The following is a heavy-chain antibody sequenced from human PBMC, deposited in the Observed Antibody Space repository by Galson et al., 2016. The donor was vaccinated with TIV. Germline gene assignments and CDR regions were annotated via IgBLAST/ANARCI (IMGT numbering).Heavy chain of an antibody. J-gene: IGHJ5*02. CDR2: IYTSGAP. CDR1: GDSISSGSFY. Sequence: TLSLTCSVSGDSISSGSFYWTWIRQPAGKGLEWIGRIYTSGAPSYNPSLGGQVTISRDTFTKQFSLTLHSVTAADTAMYFCARDWGYGDPDITGFDPWGQGTRVIVSS. CDR3: ARDWGYGDPDITGFDP. D-gene: IGHD2-8*02. V-gene: IGHV4-61*02.